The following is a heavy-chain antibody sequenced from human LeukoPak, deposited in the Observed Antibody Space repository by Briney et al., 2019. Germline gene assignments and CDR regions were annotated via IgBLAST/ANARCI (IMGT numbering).Heavy chain of an antibody. CDR2: INPKSGGT. D-gene: IGHD3-22*01. Sequence: APVKVSCKGSGYTFTDYYIHWVRQAPGQGLEWMGWINPKSGGTNYAQKFQGRVTMTRDTSISTAYMDLRSDDTAVYYCATLGISGYFRDYWGQGTLVTVSS. CDR3: ATLGISGYFRDY. CDR1: GYTFTDYY. V-gene: IGHV1-2*02. J-gene: IGHJ4*02.